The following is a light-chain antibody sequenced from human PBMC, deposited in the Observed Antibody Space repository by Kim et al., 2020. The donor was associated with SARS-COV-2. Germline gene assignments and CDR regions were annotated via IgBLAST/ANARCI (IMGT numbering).Light chain of an antibody. Sequence: LSASVGDRVTITCRASQTISSSLAWFQQKPERAPKLLIYKVSTLQSGVPTRFSGSGSGTEFTLTISSLQPDDFATYYCQQYYRYSTFGQGTKLEI. CDR1: QTISSS. J-gene: IGKJ2*01. CDR2: KVS. CDR3: QQYYRYST. V-gene: IGKV1-5*03.